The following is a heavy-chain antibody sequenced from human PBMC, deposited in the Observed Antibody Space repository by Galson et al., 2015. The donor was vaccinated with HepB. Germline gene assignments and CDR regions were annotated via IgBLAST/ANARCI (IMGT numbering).Heavy chain of an antibody. CDR2: IWKDGSNK. V-gene: IGHV3-33*08. Sequence: SLRLSCAASGFTFSSYGMHWVRQGPGKGLEWVAFIWKDGSNKYYADSVKGRFTISRDNSKNTLYLQMNRLRAEDTAVYYCARDAYSSSSGWFDTWGQGTLVTVSS. J-gene: IGHJ5*02. CDR3: ARDAYSSSSGWFDT. CDR1: GFTFSSYG. D-gene: IGHD6-6*01.